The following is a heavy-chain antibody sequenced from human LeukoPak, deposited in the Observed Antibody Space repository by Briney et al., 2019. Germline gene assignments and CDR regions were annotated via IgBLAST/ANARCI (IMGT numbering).Heavy chain of an antibody. V-gene: IGHV4-39*01. CDR1: GGSISSSSYY. J-gene: IGHJ3*02. CDR2: IYYSGST. D-gene: IGHD3-16*02. CDR3: VVDGELSLDAFDI. Sequence: SETLSLTCTVSGGSISSSSYYWGWIRQPPGKGLEWIGSIYYSGSTYYNPSLKSRVTISVDTSKNQFSLKLSSVTAADTAVYYCVVDGELSLDAFDIWGQGTMVTVSS.